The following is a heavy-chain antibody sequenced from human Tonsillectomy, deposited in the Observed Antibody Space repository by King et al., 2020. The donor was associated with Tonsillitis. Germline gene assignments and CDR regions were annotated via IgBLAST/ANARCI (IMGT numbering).Heavy chain of an antibody. V-gene: IGHV5-51*03. CDR1: GYSFTNYW. CDR3: ARSGSYSSLDAFDI. Sequence: ELQLVQSGAEVKKPGESLKISCKVFGYSFTNYWIGWVRQMPGKGLEWMGIIWPGDSDTRYSPSFQGQVTISVDKSISTAYLQWSSLKASDTAMYYCARSGSYSSLDAFDIWGQGTMVTVSS. CDR2: IWPGDSDT. J-gene: IGHJ3*02. D-gene: IGHD1-26*01.